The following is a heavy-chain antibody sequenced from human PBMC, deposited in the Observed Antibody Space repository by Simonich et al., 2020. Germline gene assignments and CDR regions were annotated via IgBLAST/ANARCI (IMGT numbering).Heavy chain of an antibody. CDR3: ARDSSYYAFDI. CDR1: GFTFSGYS. CDR2: ISSSSSTI. D-gene: IGHD5-12*01. V-gene: IGHV3-48*01. J-gene: IGHJ3*02. Sequence: EVQLVESGGGLVQPGGSLRLSCAASGFTFSGYSMNWVRQAPGKGLEWVSYISSSSSTIDYADFVKGRFTISRDNAKNSLYLQMNSLRAEDTAVYYCARDSSYYAFDIWGQGTMVTVSS.